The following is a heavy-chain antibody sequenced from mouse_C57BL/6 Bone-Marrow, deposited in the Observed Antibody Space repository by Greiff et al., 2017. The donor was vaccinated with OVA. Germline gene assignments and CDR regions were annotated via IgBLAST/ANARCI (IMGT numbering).Heavy chain of an antibody. Sequence: QVQLKQPGAELVMPGASVKLSCKASGYTFTSYWMHWVKQRPGQGLEWIGEIDPSDSYTNYNQKFKGKSTLTVDKSSSTAYMQLSSLTSEDSAVDYCARYSNYDYFDYWGQGTTLTVSS. CDR1: GYTFTSYW. D-gene: IGHD2-5*01. J-gene: IGHJ2*01. CDR2: IDPSDSYT. V-gene: IGHV1-69*01. CDR3: ARYSNYDYFDY.